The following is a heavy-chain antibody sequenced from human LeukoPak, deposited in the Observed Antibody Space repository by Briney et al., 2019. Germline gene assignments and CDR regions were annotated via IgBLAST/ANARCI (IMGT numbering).Heavy chain of an antibody. Sequence: SETLSLTCTVSGGSISSYYWSWIRQPPGKGLEWIGYIYYSGSTNYNPSLKSRVTISVDTSKNQFSLKLSSVTAADTAVYYCARTEASWFDPWGQGTLVAVSS. J-gene: IGHJ5*02. CDR3: ARTEASWFDP. CDR1: GGSISSYY. V-gene: IGHV4-59*01. CDR2: IYYSGST.